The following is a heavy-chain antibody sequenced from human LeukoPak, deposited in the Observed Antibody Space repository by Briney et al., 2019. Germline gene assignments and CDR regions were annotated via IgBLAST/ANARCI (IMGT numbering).Heavy chain of an antibody. CDR2: VSYDGSNK. CDR3: AKWGAQSGSYRVVDC. Sequence: GRSLRLSCAASGFAFSTYGMHWVHQAPGKGLEWVAVVSYDGSNKYYADSVKGRFTISRDNSKNTLYLQMNSLRVEDTAVYYCAKWGAQSGSYRVVDCWGRGTLVTVSS. D-gene: IGHD3-10*01. V-gene: IGHV3-30*18. CDR1: GFAFSTYG. J-gene: IGHJ4*02.